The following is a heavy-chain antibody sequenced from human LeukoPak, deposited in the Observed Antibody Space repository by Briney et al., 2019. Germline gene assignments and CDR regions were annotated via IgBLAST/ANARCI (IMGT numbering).Heavy chain of an antibody. V-gene: IGHV1-69*05. CDR2: IIPILGTA. J-gene: IGHJ4*02. Sequence: SVKVSCKASGGTFSSYSISWVRQAPGQELEWMGRIIPILGTANYAQKFQGRVTITTDESTSTAYMELSSLRSEDTAVYYCARTVGAIYIFDYWGQGTLVTVSS. CDR1: GGTFSSYS. CDR3: ARTVGAIYIFDY. D-gene: IGHD1-26*01.